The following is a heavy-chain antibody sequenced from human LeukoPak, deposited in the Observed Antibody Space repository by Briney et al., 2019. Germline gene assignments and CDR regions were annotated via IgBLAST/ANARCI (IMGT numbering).Heavy chain of an antibody. CDR3: ARSSGTGTFSY. CDR2: VYYGRSP. J-gene: IGHJ4*02. V-gene: IGHV4-39*02. D-gene: IGHD6-25*01. CDR1: GDSISRSTYY. Sequence: SETLSLTCTVSGDSISRSTYYWAWIRQPPGKGLEWIGSVYYGRSPYFNPSLESRATMSVDTSKNHFSLKMSSVTAADTAVYYCARSSGTGTFSYWGQGTLVTVSS.